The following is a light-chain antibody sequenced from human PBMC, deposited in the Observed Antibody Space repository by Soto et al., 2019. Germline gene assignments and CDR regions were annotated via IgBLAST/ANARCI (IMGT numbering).Light chain of an antibody. CDR3: LQDNSYPRT. V-gene: IGKV1-6*01. CDR2: GAS. J-gene: IGKJ1*01. CDR1: QSIRDE. Sequence: AIQLTQSPSSLSASLGDRVSITCRASQSIRDELGWYQQRPGAAPKLLIYGASTLQTGVPSRFGGSGSGTDFTLTISSLQPEDFATYYCLQDNSYPRTFGQGTKVEL.